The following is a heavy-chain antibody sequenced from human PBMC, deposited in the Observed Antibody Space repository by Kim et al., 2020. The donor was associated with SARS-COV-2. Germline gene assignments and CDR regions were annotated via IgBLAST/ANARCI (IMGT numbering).Heavy chain of an antibody. Sequence: GGSLRLSCAASGFTFSDYYMSWIRQAPGKGLEWVSYISSSSSYTNYADSVKGRFTISRDNAKNSLYLQMNSLRAEDTTVYYCARVQRWFGEVGWFDPWGQGTLVTVSS. V-gene: IGHV3-11*06. J-gene: IGHJ5*02. CDR2: ISSSSSYT. CDR1: GFTFSDYY. D-gene: IGHD3-10*01. CDR3: ARVQRWFGEVGWFDP.